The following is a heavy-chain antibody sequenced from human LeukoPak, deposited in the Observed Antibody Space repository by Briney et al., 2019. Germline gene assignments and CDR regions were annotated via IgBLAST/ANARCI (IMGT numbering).Heavy chain of an antibody. Sequence: RSGGSLRLSCAASGFTFSSYAMSWVRQAPGKGLEWVSAISGSGGSTYYADSVKGRFTISRDNSKNTLYLQMNSLRVEDTAIYYCARRGSYFGGFDYWGQGTLVTVSS. J-gene: IGHJ4*02. CDR3: ARRGSYFGGFDY. CDR1: GFTFSSYA. V-gene: IGHV3-23*01. CDR2: ISGSGGST. D-gene: IGHD1-26*01.